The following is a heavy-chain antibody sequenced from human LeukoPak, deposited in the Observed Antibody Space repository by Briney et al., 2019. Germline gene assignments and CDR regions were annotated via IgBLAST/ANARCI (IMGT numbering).Heavy chain of an antibody. J-gene: IGHJ5*02. Sequence: SETLSLTRTVSGGSLSSRSYYWGGVPPPPGEGLGGVGGIYYCGGAYYNPSLKSRVTISVDTSKNQFSLKLSSVTAADTAVYYCARDSDGVSPKDFGDQKMGGFDPWGQGTLVTVSS. CDR3: ARDSDGVSPKDFGDQKMGGFDP. V-gene: IGHV4-39*07. CDR2: IYYCGGA. CDR1: GGSLSSRSYY. D-gene: IGHD3-10*01.